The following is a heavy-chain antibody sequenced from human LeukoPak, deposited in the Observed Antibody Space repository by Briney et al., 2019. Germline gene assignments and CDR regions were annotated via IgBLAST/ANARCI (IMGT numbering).Heavy chain of an antibody. CDR1: GFTFSSYS. CDR3: ARDSYSSRGGYFQH. Sequence: PGGSLRLSCAASGFTFSSYSMNWVRQAPGKGLEWVSSISSSSSYIYYADSVKGRFTISRDNAKNSLYLQMNSLRAEDTAVYYCARDSYSSRGGYFQHWGQGTLVIVSS. J-gene: IGHJ1*01. CDR2: ISSSSSYI. D-gene: IGHD6-13*01. V-gene: IGHV3-21*01.